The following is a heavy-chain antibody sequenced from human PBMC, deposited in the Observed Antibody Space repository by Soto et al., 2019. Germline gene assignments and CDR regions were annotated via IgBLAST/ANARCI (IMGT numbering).Heavy chain of an antibody. D-gene: IGHD6-6*01. Sequence: SETLSLTCTVSGGSISSSSYYWGWIRQPPGKGLEWIGSIYYSGSTYYNPSLKSRVTISVDTSKNQFSLKLSSVTAADTAVYYCARHAAAAARPPPIPYYFDYWGQGTLVTVSS. J-gene: IGHJ4*02. CDR2: IYYSGST. CDR3: ARHAAAAARPPPIPYYFDY. V-gene: IGHV4-39*01. CDR1: GGSISSSSYY.